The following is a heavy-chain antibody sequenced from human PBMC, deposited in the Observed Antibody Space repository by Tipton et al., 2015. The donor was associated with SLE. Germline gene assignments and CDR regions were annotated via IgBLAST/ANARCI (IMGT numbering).Heavy chain of an antibody. CDR1: GFTFTSYS. J-gene: IGHJ3*02. D-gene: IGHD2-21*01. CDR2: ITSISSSGNI. V-gene: IGHV3-48*01. CDR3: ARDYSYAFDI. Sequence: SLRLSCAASGFTFTSYSMNWVRQAPGKGLEWISYITSISSSGNIKYADSVKGRFTISRDNAKNSLYLQMNSLRAEDTAVYYCARDYSYAFDIWGQGTMVTVSS.